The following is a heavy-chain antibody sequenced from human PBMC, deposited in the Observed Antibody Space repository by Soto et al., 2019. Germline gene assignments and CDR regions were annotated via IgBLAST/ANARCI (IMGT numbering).Heavy chain of an antibody. CDR2: FSSTGST. CDR3: ARDGSGSSFMDV. D-gene: IGHD3-10*01. CDR1: GASITYYY. Sequence: PSETLSLTCAVSGASITYYYWNWIRQPPGRGLEWIVSFSSTGSTVYNPSLRSRVTISLDTSKNQFSLKLSSVTAADTAVYYCARDGSGSSFMDVWGQGTTVTV. J-gene: IGHJ6*02. V-gene: IGHV4-59*01.